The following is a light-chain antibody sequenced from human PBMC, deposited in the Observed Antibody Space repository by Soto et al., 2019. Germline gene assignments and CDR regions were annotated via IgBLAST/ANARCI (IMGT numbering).Light chain of an antibody. J-gene: IGKJ4*01. CDR2: AAS. V-gene: IGKV1-27*01. CDR1: QGISNS. CDR3: QTYDSARVT. Sequence: DIQMTQSPSSLSASVGDRATITCRASQGISNSLACYQQNAGKSPKLLIYAASNLPSGVPSRFSGSGSGTDFSLTITSLQPEDVATYYCQTYDSARVTFGGGTKVEIK.